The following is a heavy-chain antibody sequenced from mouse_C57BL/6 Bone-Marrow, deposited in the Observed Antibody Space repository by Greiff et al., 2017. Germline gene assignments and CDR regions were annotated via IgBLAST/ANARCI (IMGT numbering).Heavy chain of an antibody. Sequence: VQLQESGAELARPGASVKLSCKASGYTFTSYGISWVKQRTGQGLEWIGEIYPRSGNTYYNEKFKGKATLTADKSSSTAYMELRSLTSEDSAVYFCARDYYSNYFDYWGQGTTLTVSS. CDR1: GYTFTSYG. V-gene: IGHV1-81*01. CDR2: IYPRSGNT. J-gene: IGHJ2*01. D-gene: IGHD2-5*01. CDR3: ARDYYSNYFDY.